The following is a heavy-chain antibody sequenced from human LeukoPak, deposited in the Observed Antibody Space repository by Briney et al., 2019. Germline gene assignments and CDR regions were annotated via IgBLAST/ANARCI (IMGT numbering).Heavy chain of an antibody. CDR2: IYYSGST. Sequence: NSSETLSLTCTVSAGSISNYYWSWIRQPPGKGLEWSGYIYYSGSTNYNPSLKSRVTISIDTSKNQFSLKLSSVTAVDTAVYYCATWRYCSGGSCYGNYYMDVWGKGTTVTVSS. D-gene: IGHD2-15*01. J-gene: IGHJ6*03. CDR3: ATWRYCSGGSCYGNYYMDV. CDR1: AGSISNYY. V-gene: IGHV4-59*01.